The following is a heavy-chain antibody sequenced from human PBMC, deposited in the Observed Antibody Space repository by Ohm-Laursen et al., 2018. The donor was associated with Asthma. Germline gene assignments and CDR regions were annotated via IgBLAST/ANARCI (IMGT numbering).Heavy chain of an antibody. V-gene: IGHV3-48*01. CDR1: GFTFSSYA. CDR2: ISSDSVTI. J-gene: IGHJ6*02. CDR3: AREWGGMDV. D-gene: IGHD1-26*01. Sequence: GSLRLSCSAPGFTFSSYAINWVRQAPGKGLEWVSYISSDSVTIYYADSVKGRFTISRDNAKHSLYLQMTSLRAEDTAVYYCAREWGGMDVWGLGATVTVSS.